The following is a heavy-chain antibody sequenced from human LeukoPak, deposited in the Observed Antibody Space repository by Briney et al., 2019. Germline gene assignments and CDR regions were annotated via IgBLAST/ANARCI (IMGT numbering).Heavy chain of an antibody. CDR1: GGSFSGYY. Sequence: SETLSLTCAVYGGSFSGYYWSWIRQPPGKGLEWIGEINHSGSTNYNPSLKSRVTISVDTSKNQFSLRLSSVTAADTAVYYCARGYYYYGMDVWGQGTTVTVSS. J-gene: IGHJ6*02. V-gene: IGHV4-34*01. CDR3: ARGYYYYGMDV. CDR2: INHSGST.